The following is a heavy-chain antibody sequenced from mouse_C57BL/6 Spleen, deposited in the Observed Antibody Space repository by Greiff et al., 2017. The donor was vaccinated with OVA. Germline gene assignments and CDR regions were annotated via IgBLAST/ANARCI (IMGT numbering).Heavy chain of an antibody. D-gene: IGHD2-4*01. CDR3: ARNGYDYDVWYFDV. Sequence: EVQVVESGGGLVKPGGSLKLSCAASGFTFSDYGMHWVRQAPEKGLEWVAYISSGSSTIYYADTVKGRFTISRDNAKNTLFLQMTSLRSEDTAMYYCARNGYDYDVWYFDVWGTGTTVTVSS. J-gene: IGHJ1*03. V-gene: IGHV5-17*01. CDR1: GFTFSDYG. CDR2: ISSGSSTI.